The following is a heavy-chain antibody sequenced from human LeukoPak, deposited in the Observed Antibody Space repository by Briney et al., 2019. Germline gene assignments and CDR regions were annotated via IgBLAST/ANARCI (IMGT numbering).Heavy chain of an antibody. CDR2: ISGSGGST. CDR1: GFTFSSYA. J-gene: IGHJ4*02. V-gene: IGHV3-23*01. Sequence: GGSLRLSCAASGFTFSSYAMSWVRQASGKGLEWVSAISGSGGSTYYADSVKGRFTISRDNSKNTLYLQMNSLRAEDTAVYYCARGYCGGDCYSSFDYWGQGTLVTVSS. D-gene: IGHD2-21*02. CDR3: ARGYCGGDCYSSFDY.